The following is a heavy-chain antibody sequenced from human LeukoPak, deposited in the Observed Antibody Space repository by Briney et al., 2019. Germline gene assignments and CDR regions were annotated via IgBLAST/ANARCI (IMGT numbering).Heavy chain of an antibody. V-gene: IGHV1-2*02. CDR3: ARGPYWNYYYYDMDV. CDR1: GYTFTGYY. D-gene: IGHD1-1*01. Sequence: ASVKVSCKASGYTFTGYYMHWVRQAPGQGLEWMGWINANTGGTNYEQKFQGRVTMTRDTSISTAYMELSRLRSDDTAVYYCARGPYWNYYYYDMDVWGQGTTVTVSS. J-gene: IGHJ6*02. CDR2: INANTGGT.